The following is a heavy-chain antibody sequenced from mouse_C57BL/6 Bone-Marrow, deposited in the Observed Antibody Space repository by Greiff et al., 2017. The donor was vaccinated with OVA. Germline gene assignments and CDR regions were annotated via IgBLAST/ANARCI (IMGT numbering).Heavy chain of an antibody. D-gene: IGHD2-1*01. V-gene: IGHV14-4*01. Sequence: EVQLQQSGAELVRPGASVKLSCTASGFNIKDDYMHWVKQRPEQGLEWIGWLDPENGDTEYASKFQGKATITADTSSNTAYLQLSSLTSEDTAVYYCTSYGNFDDWGKGTTLTVSS. J-gene: IGHJ2*01. CDR2: LDPENGDT. CDR3: TSYGNFDD. CDR1: GFNIKDDY.